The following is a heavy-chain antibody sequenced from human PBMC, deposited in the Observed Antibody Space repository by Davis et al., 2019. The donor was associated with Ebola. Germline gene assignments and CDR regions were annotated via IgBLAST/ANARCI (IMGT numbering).Heavy chain of an antibody. D-gene: IGHD2-21*01. CDR2: IIPIFGTA. CDR1: GGTFSSYA. J-gene: IGHJ5*02. V-gene: IGHV1-69*13. CDR3: ASERHIVKKVGPNWFDP. Sequence: SVKVSCKASGGTFSSYAISWVRQAPGQGLEWMGGIIPIFGTANYAQKFQGRVTITADESTSTAYMELSSLRSGDTAVYYCASERHIVKKVGPNWFDPWGQGTLVTVSS.